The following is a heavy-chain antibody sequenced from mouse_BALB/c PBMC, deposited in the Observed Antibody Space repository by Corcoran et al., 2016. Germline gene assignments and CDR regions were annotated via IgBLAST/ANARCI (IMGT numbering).Heavy chain of an antibody. CDR2: IDPENGNT. D-gene: IGHD2-1*01. V-gene: IGHV14-1*02. J-gene: IGHJ2*01. CDR3: ARVSTGYYFDY. CDR1: GFNIKDYY. Sequence: EVQLQQSGAELVRPGALVKLSCKASGFNIKDYYMHWVKQRPEQGLEWIGWIDPENGNTIYGPKFQGKASITADTSSNTAYLQLSSLTSEDTAVYYCARVSTGYYFDYWGQGTTLTVSS.